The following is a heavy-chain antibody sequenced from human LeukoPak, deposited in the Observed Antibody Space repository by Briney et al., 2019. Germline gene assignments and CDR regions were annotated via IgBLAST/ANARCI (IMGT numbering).Heavy chain of an antibody. Sequence: ASVKVSCKASGYTFTGYYMHWVRQAPGQGLEWMGWINPNSGGTNYAQKFQGWVTMTRDTSISTAYMELSRLRSDDTAVYYCARDPSYYDSSGYYYWGQGTLVTVSS. D-gene: IGHD3-22*01. CDR1: GYTFTGYY. V-gene: IGHV1-2*04. J-gene: IGHJ4*02. CDR3: ARDPSYYDSSGYYY. CDR2: INPNSGGT.